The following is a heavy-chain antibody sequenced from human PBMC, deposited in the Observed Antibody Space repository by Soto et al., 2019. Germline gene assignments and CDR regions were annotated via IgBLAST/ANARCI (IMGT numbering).Heavy chain of an antibody. CDR3: AKDHRTFGGVPYYFDY. V-gene: IGHV3-23*01. J-gene: IGHJ4*02. D-gene: IGHD3-16*01. CDR1: GFTFSSYA. CDR2: ISGSGGST. Sequence: GGPLRLSCAASGFTFSSYAMSWVRQAPGKGLEWVSAISGSGGSTYYADSVKGRFTISRDNSKNTLYLQMNSLRAEDTAVYYCAKDHRTFGGVPYYFDYWGQGTLVTVSS.